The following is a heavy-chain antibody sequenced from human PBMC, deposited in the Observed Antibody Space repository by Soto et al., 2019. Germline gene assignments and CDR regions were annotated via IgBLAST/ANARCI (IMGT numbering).Heavy chain of an antibody. J-gene: IGHJ6*02. CDR1: GYSFTAYG. D-gene: IGHD3-3*01. CDR3: ARDAPPPELRFLEWHNYDYNGMDV. V-gene: IGHV1-18*01. CDR2: ISCYNGKT. Sequence: QVQVVQSGDEVKETGASVRVSCKTSGYSFTAYGISWVRQAPGQGLEWMGWISCYNGKTKYAQKVQGRVTMTTDTSTSTAYMEVRSLRSDDTAIYYRARDAPPPELRFLEWHNYDYNGMDVWGQGTTVTVSS.